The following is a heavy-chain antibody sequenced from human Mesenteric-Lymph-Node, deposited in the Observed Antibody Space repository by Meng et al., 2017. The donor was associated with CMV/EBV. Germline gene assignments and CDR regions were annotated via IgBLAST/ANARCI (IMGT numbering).Heavy chain of an antibody. D-gene: IGHD6-19*01. CDR3: AKVSSGWRDV. J-gene: IGHJ6*02. CDR1: GFTFSNYA. Sequence: GESLKISCAASGFTFSNYAMSWVRQAPGKGLEWVANIKQDGNEKYYVDSVKGRFTISRDNAQNTLYLQMNSLRAEDTAVYYCAKVSSGWRDVWGQGTTVTVSS. CDR2: IKQDGNEK. V-gene: IGHV3-7*01.